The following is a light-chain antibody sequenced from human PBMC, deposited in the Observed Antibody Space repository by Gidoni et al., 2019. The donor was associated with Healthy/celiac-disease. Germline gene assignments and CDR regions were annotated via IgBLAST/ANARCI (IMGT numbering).Light chain of an antibody. V-gene: IGKV1-33*01. CDR1: QDISNY. J-gene: IGKJ2*01. Sequence: DIQMTQSPSSLSASVGDRVTITCQASQDISNYLNWYQQKPGKAPKLLIYDASNLETGVPSRFSGSGSGTDFTFTISSLQHEDIAKYYCQQYDNLHTFGQGTKLEIK. CDR3: QQYDNLHT. CDR2: DAS.